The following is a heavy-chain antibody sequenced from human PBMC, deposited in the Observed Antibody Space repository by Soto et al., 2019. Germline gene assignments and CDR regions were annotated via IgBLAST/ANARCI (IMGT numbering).Heavy chain of an antibody. Sequence: LRLSCAASEFTFSDYWMHWVRQAPGKGLVWVSRIKSDGYSTTYADSVKGRFTISRDNAKNTLFLQMNSLRVEDTAVYYCARGAYDFWSGYHPYYYYGMDVWGQGTTVTV. CDR3: ARGAYDFWSGYHPYYYYGMDV. D-gene: IGHD3-3*01. CDR2: IKSDGYST. CDR1: EFTFSDYW. J-gene: IGHJ6*02. V-gene: IGHV3-74*01.